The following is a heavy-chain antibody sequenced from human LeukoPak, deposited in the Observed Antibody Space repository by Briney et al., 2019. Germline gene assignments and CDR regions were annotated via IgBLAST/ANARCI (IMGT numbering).Heavy chain of an antibody. CDR1: GFTFTSYG. D-gene: IGHD3-16*01. CDR2: IKSKTDGGTT. Sequence: GGSLRLSCAASGFTFTSYGMTWVRQAPGKGLEWVGRIKSKTDGGTTDYAAPVKGRFTISRDDSKNTLYLQMNSLKTEDTAVYYCTTVGSTGEYFDYWGQGTLVTVSS. CDR3: TTVGSTGEYFDY. V-gene: IGHV3-15*01. J-gene: IGHJ4*02.